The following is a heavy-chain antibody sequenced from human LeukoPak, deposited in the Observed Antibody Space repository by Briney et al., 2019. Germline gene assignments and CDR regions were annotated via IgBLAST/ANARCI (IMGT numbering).Heavy chain of an antibody. CDR2: IWYDESSK. V-gene: IGHV3-33*01. CDR1: GFMFRSYG. D-gene: IGHD3-16*01. J-gene: IGHJ4*02. Sequence: PGGSLRLSCAASASGFMFRSYGMHWVRQAPGKGLEWVAFIWYDESSKYYADSVEGRFTISRDNSKNSLYLQMNSLRAEDTAVYYCARGYELYYFDYWGQGTLVTVSS. CDR3: ARGYELYYFDY.